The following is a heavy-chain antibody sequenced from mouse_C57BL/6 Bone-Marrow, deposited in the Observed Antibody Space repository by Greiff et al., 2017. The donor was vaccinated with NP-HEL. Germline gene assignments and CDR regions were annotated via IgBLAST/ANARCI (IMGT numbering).Heavy chain of an antibody. CDR2: IDPETGGT. D-gene: IGHD3-3*01. V-gene: IGHV1-15*01. Sequence: QVHVKQSGAELVRPGASVTLSCKASGYTFTDYEMHWVKQTPVHGLEWIGAIDPETGGTAYNQKFKGKAILTADKSSSTAYMELRSLTSEDSAVYYCTRLEGPYWGQGTTLTVSS. CDR1: GYTFTDYE. J-gene: IGHJ2*01. CDR3: TRLEGPY.